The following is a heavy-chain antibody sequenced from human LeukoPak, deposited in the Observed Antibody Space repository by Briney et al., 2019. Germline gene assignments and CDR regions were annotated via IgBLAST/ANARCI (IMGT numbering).Heavy chain of an antibody. D-gene: IGHD5-12*01. CDR2: INPNSGGT. CDR1: GYTFTSYY. CDR3: ARGAVLSGYDCLDY. Sequence: ASVKVSCKASGYTFTSYYMHWVRQAPGQGLEWMGWINPNSGGTNYAQKFQGRVTMTRDTSISTAYMELSRLRSDDTAVYYCARGAVLSGYDCLDYWGQGTLVTVSS. V-gene: IGHV1-2*02. J-gene: IGHJ4*02.